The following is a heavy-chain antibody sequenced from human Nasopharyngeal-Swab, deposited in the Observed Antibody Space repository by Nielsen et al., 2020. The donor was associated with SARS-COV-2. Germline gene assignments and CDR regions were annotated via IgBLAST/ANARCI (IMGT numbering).Heavy chain of an antibody. J-gene: IGHJ4*02. V-gene: IGHV3-23*01. Sequence: GESLKISCAASGFTFSSYAMSWVRQAPGKGLEWVSAIRGSGGSTYYADSVKGRFTISRDNSKNTLYLQMNSLRAEDTAVYYCAKDPRGTIFGPTGYWGQGTLVTVSS. CDR2: IRGSGGST. CDR1: GFTFSSYA. CDR3: AKDPRGTIFGPTGY. D-gene: IGHD3-3*01.